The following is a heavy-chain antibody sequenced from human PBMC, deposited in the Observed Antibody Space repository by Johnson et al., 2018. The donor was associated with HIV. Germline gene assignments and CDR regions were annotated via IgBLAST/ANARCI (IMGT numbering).Heavy chain of an antibody. J-gene: IGHJ3*02. CDR1: GFTFDDYG. V-gene: IGHV3-20*04. Sequence: EQLVEYGGGVVVCGGYMRLSCAASGFTFDDYGMSWVRQAPGKGLEWVSGINWNGGSTGYADSVKGRFTISRDNAKNSQYLQLNSLRAEDTALYYCARRDGFDYGNAFEIWGQGTMVTVSS. CDR2: INWNGGST. CDR3: ARRDGFDYGNAFEI. D-gene: IGHD5-12*01.